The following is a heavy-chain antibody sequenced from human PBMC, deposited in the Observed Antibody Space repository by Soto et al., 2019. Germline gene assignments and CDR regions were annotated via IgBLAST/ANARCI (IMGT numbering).Heavy chain of an antibody. CDR3: ARAIDTVTTWWGSWFDP. V-gene: IGHV4-31*03. CDR2: IYYSGST. Sequence: PSETLSLTCTVSGGSISSGGYYWSWIRQHPGKGLEWIGYIYYSGSTYYNPSLKSRVTISVDTSKNQFSLKLSSVTAADTAVYYCARAIDTVTTWWGSWFDPWGQGTLVTAPQ. CDR1: GGSISSGGYY. D-gene: IGHD4-17*01. J-gene: IGHJ5*02.